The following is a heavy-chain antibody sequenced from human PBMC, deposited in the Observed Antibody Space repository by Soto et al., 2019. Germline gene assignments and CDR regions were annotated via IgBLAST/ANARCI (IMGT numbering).Heavy chain of an antibody. V-gene: IGHV3-7*01. Sequence: GGSLRLSCAASGFTFSTYWMSWVRQAPGKGLEWVADIKEDGSETYFVDPVKGRFTISRDNSKNTLFLQMNSLRAEDTAVYYCAKIRPRSTIYYYYGMDVWGQGTTVTVSS. J-gene: IGHJ6*02. CDR3: AKIRPRSTIYYYYGMDV. D-gene: IGHD3-10*01. CDR2: IKEDGSET. CDR1: GFTFSTYW.